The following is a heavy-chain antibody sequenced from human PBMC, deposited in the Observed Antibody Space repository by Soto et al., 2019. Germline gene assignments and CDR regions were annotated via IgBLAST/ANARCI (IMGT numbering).Heavy chain of an antibody. V-gene: IGHV3-23*01. CDR2: ISGSGGST. D-gene: IGHD3-3*01. CDR1: GFTFSSYA. CDR3: AKNDFWSGSF. Sequence: EVQLLESEGGLVQPGGSLRLSCADSGFTFSSYAMSWVRQAPGKGLEWVSAISGSGGSTYYADSVKGRVTISRNNSKNTLYLQMNSLRAEDTAVYSCAKNDFWSGSFWGQGTMVTVSS. J-gene: IGHJ1*01.